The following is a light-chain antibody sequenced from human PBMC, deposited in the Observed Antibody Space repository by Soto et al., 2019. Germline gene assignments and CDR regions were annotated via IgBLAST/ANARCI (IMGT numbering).Light chain of an antibody. J-gene: IGLJ3*02. CDR2: RNSDGSH. CDR1: RGHSSYA. Sequence: QLVLTQSPSASASLGASVKLTCALSRGHSSYAIAWHQQQPEKGPRALRKRNSDGSHTRGDGIPDRFSGSSSGAERYLTISSLQSEDEADYYCQTWGTGILVFGGGTKLTV. V-gene: IGLV4-69*01. CDR3: QTWGTGILV.